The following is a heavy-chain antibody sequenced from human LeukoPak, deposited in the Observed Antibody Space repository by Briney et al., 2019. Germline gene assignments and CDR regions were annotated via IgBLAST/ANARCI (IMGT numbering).Heavy chain of an antibody. D-gene: IGHD6-13*01. CDR2: ISAWNGNT. Sequence: ASVKVSCKASGYTFTNYGINWVRQAPGQGLEWMGWISAWNGNTNYAQKLQGRVTMTEDTFTDTAYMELSSLRSEDTAVYYCATRAPTGYSSSWYGYYFDYWGQGTLVTVSS. CDR3: ATRAPTGYSSSWYGYYFDY. J-gene: IGHJ4*02. CDR1: GYTFTNYG. V-gene: IGHV1-18*01.